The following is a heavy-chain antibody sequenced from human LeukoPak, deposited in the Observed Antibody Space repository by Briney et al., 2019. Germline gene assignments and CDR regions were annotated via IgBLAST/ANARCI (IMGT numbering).Heavy chain of an antibody. CDR2: INPSGGST. CDR1: GYTFTSYY. CDR3: ARDKGVTMVRGNWFDP. Sequence: ASVKVSCKASGYTFTSYYMHWVRQAPGQGLEWMGIINPSGGSTSYAQKFQGRVTMTRDTSTSTVCMELSSLRSEDTAVYYCARDKGVTMVRGNWFDPWGQGTLVTVSS. D-gene: IGHD3-10*01. V-gene: IGHV1-46*01. J-gene: IGHJ5*02.